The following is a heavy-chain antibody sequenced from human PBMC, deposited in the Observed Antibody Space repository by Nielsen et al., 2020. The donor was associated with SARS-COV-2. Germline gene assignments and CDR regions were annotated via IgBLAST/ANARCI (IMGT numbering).Heavy chain of an antibody. V-gene: IGHV3-23*01. J-gene: IGHJ4*02. CDR3: AKDHPYDSSGYSSHFDY. CDR1: GFTFSSYA. D-gene: IGHD3-22*01. Sequence: GGSLRLSCAASGFTFSSYAMSWVRQAPGKGLEWVSAISGSGGSTYYADSVKGRFTISRDNSKNTLYLQMNSLRAEDTAVYYCAKDHPYDSSGYSSHFDYWGQGTLVTVSS. CDR2: ISGSGGST.